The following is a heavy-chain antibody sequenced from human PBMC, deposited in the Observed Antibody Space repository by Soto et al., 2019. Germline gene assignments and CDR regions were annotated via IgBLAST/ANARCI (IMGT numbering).Heavy chain of an antibody. CDR2: IYGSGRGI. Sequence: GGSLRLSCTASGRPHSSFAMMWVRQAPGKGLECVSGIYGSGRGIEYADSVKGRFTISRDNSKNTLYLQMNSLRAEDTAVYYLACYQGLRSPYAMDGCGKRNTVTVSS. D-gene: IGHD4-17*01. V-gene: IGHV3-23*05. CDR3: ACYQGLRSPYAMDG. CDR1: GRPHSSFA. J-gene: IGHJ6*04.